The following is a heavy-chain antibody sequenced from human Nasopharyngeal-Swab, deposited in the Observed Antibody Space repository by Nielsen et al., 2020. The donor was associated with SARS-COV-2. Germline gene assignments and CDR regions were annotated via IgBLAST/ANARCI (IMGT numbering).Heavy chain of an antibody. D-gene: IGHD6-13*01. J-gene: IGHJ4*02. CDR1: GFTVSSNY. V-gene: IGHV3-23*01. Sequence: GGSLRLSCAASGFTVSSNYMSWVRQAPGKGLEWVSAISGSGGSTYYADSVKGRFTISRDNAKNTLYLQMNSLRAEDTAVYYCATRKGYSSSWFIDYWGQGTLVTVSS. CDR3: ATRKGYSSSWFIDY. CDR2: ISGSGGST.